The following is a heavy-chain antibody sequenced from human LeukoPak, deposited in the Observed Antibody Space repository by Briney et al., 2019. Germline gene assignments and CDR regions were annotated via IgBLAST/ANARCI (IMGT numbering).Heavy chain of an antibody. V-gene: IGHV4-39*01. D-gene: IGHD3-3*01. J-gene: IGHJ6*02. CDR3: ARLPWSGYPFYYYGMDV. CDR2: IYYSGST. Sequence: SETLSLTCAVSGGSISSSSYYWGWIRQPPGKGLEWIGSIYYSGSTYYNPSLKSRVTISVDTSKNQFSLKLSSVTAADTAVYYCARLPWSGYPFYYYGMDVWGQGTTVTVSS. CDR1: GGSISSSSYY.